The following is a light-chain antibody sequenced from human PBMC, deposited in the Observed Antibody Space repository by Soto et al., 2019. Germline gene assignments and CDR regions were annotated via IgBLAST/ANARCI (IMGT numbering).Light chain of an antibody. Sequence: DIQMTQSPSSLSASVGDRVTITCRASRSISNYLNWYQQKPGRAPKILIYAASSLQSGVPSRFSGSGSGTDFPLTISNLQPEDFATYYCQQTYSTPPWTFGQGTKVDSK. CDR1: RSISNY. CDR3: QQTYSTPPWT. CDR2: AAS. J-gene: IGKJ1*01. V-gene: IGKV1-39*01.